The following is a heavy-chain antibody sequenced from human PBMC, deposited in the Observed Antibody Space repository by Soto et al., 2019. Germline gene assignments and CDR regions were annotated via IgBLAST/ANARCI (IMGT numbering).Heavy chain of an antibody. CDR2: ISPYNGNT. D-gene: IGHD3-9*01. CDR3: AREGGLRSYDWPPDY. CDR1: GYKFTTYG. V-gene: IGHV1-18*01. J-gene: IGHJ4*02. Sequence: QVQLVQSGAEVKKPGASVKVSCKASGYKFTTYGVSWVRQAAGQGLEWMGWISPYNGNTNYAQTLQGRVSMTTDTATGTAYLEVSSLRSDDTAVYFCAREGGLRSYDWPPDYWGQGTLVTVSS.